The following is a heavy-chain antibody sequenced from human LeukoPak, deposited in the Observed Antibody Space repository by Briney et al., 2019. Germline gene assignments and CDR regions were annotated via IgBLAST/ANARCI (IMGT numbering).Heavy chain of an antibody. V-gene: IGHV4-61*02. CDR2: IYTSGST. Sequence: SETLSLTCTVSGGSISSGNYYWTWIRQPAGTGLEWIGRIYTSGSTNYNPSLKSRVTISVDTSKNQFSLKLSSVTAADTAVYYCASKYSYVGGYFDYWGQGTLVTVSS. J-gene: IGHJ4*02. CDR1: GGSISSGNYY. D-gene: IGHD5-18*01. CDR3: ASKYSYVGGYFDY.